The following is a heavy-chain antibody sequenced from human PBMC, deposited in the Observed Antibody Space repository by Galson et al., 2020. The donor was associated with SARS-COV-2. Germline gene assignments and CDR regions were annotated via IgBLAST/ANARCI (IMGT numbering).Heavy chain of an antibody. D-gene: IGHD2-15*01. Sequence: GESLKISCAASGFTFSSYAMHWVRQAPGKGLEWVAVISYDGSNKYYADSVKGRFTISRDNSKNTLYLQMNSLRAEDTAVYYCARECVRDIVVVGAFDIWGQGTMVTVSS. CDR1: GFTFSSYA. V-gene: IGHV3-30-3*01. J-gene: IGHJ3*02. CDR2: ISYDGSNK. CDR3: ARECVRDIVVVGAFDI.